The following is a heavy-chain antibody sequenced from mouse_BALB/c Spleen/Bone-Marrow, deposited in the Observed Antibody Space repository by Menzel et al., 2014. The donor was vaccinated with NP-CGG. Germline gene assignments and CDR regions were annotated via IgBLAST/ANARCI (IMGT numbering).Heavy chain of an antibody. Sequence: EVQRVESGGGLVKPGGSLKLSCAASGFTFSSYTMSWVRQTPEKRLEWVATISSSGGNTYYPDSVKGRFTISRDNAKNNLYLRMSSLRSEDTALYYCARYGSGTFAYWGQGTLVTVSA. J-gene: IGHJ3*01. V-gene: IGHV5-9*03. CDR1: GFTFSSYT. D-gene: IGHD3-1*01. CDR2: ISSSGGNT. CDR3: ARYGSGTFAY.